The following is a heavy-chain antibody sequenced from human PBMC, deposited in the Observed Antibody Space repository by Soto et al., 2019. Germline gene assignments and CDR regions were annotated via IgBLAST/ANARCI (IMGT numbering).Heavy chain of an antibody. CDR2: IYTDGGT. Sequence: EVQLVESGGGLVQPGGSLRLSCAASGFTVRSNYMSWVRQAPGKGLEWVSVIYTDGGTYYADSVKGRFTISRHNSKNTLYLQMNSLRAEDTAVYYCARGSSGWYSHWYFDLWGRGTLVTVSS. J-gene: IGHJ2*01. CDR1: GFTVRSNY. D-gene: IGHD6-19*01. V-gene: IGHV3-53*04. CDR3: ARGSSGWYSHWYFDL.